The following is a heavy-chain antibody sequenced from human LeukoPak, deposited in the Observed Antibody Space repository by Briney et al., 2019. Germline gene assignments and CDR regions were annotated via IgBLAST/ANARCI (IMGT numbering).Heavy chain of an antibody. V-gene: IGHV1-58*02. D-gene: IGHD3-22*01. Sequence: SVKVSCKASGFTFTSSAMQWVRQARGQRLEWIGWIVVGSGNTNYAQKFQERVTITRDMSTSTAYMELSSLRSEDTAVYYCAAGSISGYYYIDGWFDPWGQGTLVTVSS. CDR3: AAGSISGYYYIDGWFDP. CDR1: GFTFTSSA. J-gene: IGHJ5*02. CDR2: IVVGSGNT.